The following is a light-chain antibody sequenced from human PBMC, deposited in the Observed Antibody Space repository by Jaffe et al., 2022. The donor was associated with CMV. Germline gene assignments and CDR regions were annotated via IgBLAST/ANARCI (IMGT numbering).Light chain of an antibody. CDR3: HQYYRSPFT. CDR2: WAS. J-gene: IGKJ3*01. CDR1: QPVWYSPNNQNY. Sequence: DIVMTQSPDSLAVSLGERATINCKSSQPVWYSPNNQNYLAWFQQKPGQAPKLLIFWASVRESGVPDRFTGNGSGTDFSLTISRLQPEDVALYFCHQYYRSPFTFGPGTNVQVK. V-gene: IGKV4-1*01.